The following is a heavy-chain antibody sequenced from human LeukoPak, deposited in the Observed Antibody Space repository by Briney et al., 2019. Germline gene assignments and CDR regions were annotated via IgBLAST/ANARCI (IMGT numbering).Heavy chain of an antibody. Sequence: PSETLSLTCSVSGGSISTFYWSWIRQSPGRRLEWIGYNYLTGTTTYNPSLKSRLSISVDTSNNTLSLRLTSVTAADTGVYYCARHGGSLGWFDTWGQGTLVTVSS. CDR1: GGSISTFY. CDR2: NYLTGTT. J-gene: IGHJ5*02. V-gene: IGHV4-59*08. CDR3: ARHGGSLGWFDT. D-gene: IGHD3-10*01.